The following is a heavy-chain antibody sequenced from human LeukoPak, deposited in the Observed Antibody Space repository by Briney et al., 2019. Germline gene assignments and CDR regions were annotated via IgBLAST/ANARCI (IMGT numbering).Heavy chain of an antibody. CDR3: ARVQQPSGIQGYYYGMDV. V-gene: IGHV3-48*04. Sequence: GGSLRLSCEFSGIIFSTYAMNWVRQAPGKGLEWISYISGSSSGSTSITQYADSVKGRFTISRDNAKNSLYLQMNSLRAEDTAVYYCARVQQPSGIQGYYYGMDVWGQGTTVTVSS. D-gene: IGHD6-13*01. CDR1: GIIFSTYA. CDR2: ISGSSSGSTSIT. J-gene: IGHJ6*02.